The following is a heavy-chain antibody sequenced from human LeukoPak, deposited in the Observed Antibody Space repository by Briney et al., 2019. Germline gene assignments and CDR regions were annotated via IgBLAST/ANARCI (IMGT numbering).Heavy chain of an antibody. J-gene: IGHJ6*02. CDR2: INHSGST. CDR3: ARPKAAAGRQKYGMDV. V-gene: IGHV4-34*01. CDR1: GGSFSGYY. Sequence: PETLSLTCAVYGGSFSGYYWSWIRQPPGKGLEWIGEINHSGSTNYNPSLKSRVTISVDTSKNQFSLKLSSVTAADTAVYYCARPKAAAGRQKYGMDVWGQGTTVTVSS. D-gene: IGHD6-13*01.